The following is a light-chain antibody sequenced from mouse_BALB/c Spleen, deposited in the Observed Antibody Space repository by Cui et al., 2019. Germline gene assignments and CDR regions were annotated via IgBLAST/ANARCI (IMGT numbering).Light chain of an antibody. CDR1: ASVRY. CDR3: QQWSSNPPT. Sequence: QIVLTQSPALLSASPGEKVTMTCSASASVRYLYGDQQKARYARKPWMEVTAKLACGGPARVSGRGSGTSYSLTISSMEAEDAATYYCQQWSSNPPTFGGGTKLEIK. J-gene: IGKJ2*01. V-gene: IGKV4-68*01. CDR2: VTA.